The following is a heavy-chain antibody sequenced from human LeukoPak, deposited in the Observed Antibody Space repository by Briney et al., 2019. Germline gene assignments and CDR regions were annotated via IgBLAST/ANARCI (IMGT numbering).Heavy chain of an antibody. CDR1: GYTFTSYF. CDR3: ARSYCSSTSCNRTGYYYYYYMDV. Sequence: RASVKVSCKASGYTFTSYFMHWVRQAPGQGLEWMGILNPSGGSTSYVQKFQGRVTMTSDTSTSTVYMELSSLRSEDTAIYYCARSYCSSTSCNRTGYYYYYYMDVWGKGTTVTVSS. CDR2: LNPSGGST. V-gene: IGHV1-46*01. J-gene: IGHJ6*03. D-gene: IGHD2-2*02.